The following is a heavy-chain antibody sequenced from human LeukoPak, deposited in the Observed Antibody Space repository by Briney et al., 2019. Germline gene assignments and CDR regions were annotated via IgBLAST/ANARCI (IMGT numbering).Heavy chain of an antibody. V-gene: IGHV1-46*01. CDR3: ASSIVVVPAAPFDY. D-gene: IGHD2-2*01. Sequence: GASVKVSRKASGYTFTSYYMHWVPQAPGQGLEWRGIINPSGGSTRYAQKFQGRVTMTRDTSTSTVYMELSSLRSEDTAVYYCASSIVVVPAAPFDYWGQGTLVTGSS. J-gene: IGHJ4*02. CDR2: INPSGGST. CDR1: GYTFTSYY.